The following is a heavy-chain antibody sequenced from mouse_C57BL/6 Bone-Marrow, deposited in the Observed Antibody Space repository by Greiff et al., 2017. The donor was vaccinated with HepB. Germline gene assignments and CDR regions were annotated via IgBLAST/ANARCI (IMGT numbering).Heavy chain of an antibody. CDR3: ATGSSYEFAY. CDR1: GYTFTSYW. CDR2: IHPNSGST. J-gene: IGHJ3*01. V-gene: IGHV1-64*01. D-gene: IGHD1-1*01. Sequence: VKLQHPGAELVKPGASVKLSCKASGYTFTSYWMHWVKQRPGQGLEWIGMIHPNSGSTNYNEKFKSKATLTVDKSSSTAYMQLSSLTSEDSAVYYCATGSSYEFAYWGQGTLVTVSA.